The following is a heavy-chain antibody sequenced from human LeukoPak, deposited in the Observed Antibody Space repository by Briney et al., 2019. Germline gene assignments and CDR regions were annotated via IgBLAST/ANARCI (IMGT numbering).Heavy chain of an antibody. D-gene: IGHD3-3*01. Sequence: GGSLRLSCAASGFTFSSYSMNWVRQAPGKGLEWVSSISGSSSYIYYADSVKGRFTISRDNAKNSLYLQMNSLRAEDTAVYYCARGPVWSGNYYMDVWGKGTTVTVSS. CDR3: ARGPVWSGNYYMDV. CDR2: ISGSSSYI. J-gene: IGHJ6*03. V-gene: IGHV3-21*01. CDR1: GFTFSSYS.